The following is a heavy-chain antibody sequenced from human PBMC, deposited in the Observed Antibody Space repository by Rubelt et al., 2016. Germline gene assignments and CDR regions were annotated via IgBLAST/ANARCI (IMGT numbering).Heavy chain of an antibody. D-gene: IGHD1/OR15-1a*01. CDR2: INPSGGST. CDR3: ARGTLKLVQIDYYLDL. V-gene: IGHV1-46*01. CDR1: GYTFTSYH. J-gene: IGHJ2*01. Sequence: QVQLVQSGAEVKKPGASVKVSCKASGYTFTSYHMHWVRQAPGQGLEWMGIINPSGGSTNSAQKFQGRVTITADESTNTAYMELRSLRSEETAIDYVARGTLKLVQIDYYLDLWGRGTLVTVSS.